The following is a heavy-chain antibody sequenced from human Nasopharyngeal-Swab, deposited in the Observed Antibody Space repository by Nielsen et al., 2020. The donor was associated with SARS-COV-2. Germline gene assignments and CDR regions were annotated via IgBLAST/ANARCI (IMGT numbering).Heavy chain of an antibody. CDR1: GGSVSNYY. CDR3: ASLPYCSSDTCYPIDL. D-gene: IGHD2-2*01. CDR2: ISYSGNT. J-gene: IGHJ5*02. Sequence: GSLRLSCTVSGGSVSNYYWSWIRQPPGKGLEWLGYISYSGNTNYNPSLKSRVTISVDTSKNQCSLRLTSVTAADTAIYYCASLPYCSSDTCYPIDLWGQGTLATVSS. V-gene: IGHV4-59*08.